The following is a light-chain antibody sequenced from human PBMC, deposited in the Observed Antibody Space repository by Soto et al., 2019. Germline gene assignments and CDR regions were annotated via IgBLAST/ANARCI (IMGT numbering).Light chain of an antibody. CDR1: QSVRSW. CDR2: DAS. Sequence: DIQMTQSPSTLSASVGDRVTITCRASQSVRSWLAWYQQIPGKAPKLLIYDASRLGSGVPSRFSGSGSGTEFTLTISSLQPDDFATYSCQQYNSSPTFGPGTKVDI. V-gene: IGKV1-5*01. CDR3: QQYNSSPT. J-gene: IGKJ3*01.